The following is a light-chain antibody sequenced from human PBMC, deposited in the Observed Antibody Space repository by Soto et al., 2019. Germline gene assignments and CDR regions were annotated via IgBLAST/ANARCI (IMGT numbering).Light chain of an antibody. Sequence: QSALTQPASVSGSPGQSITISCTGTNGDVGSYDLVSWYQRYPGEAPKLIIYEVNKRPSGISNRFSGSKSGNTASLTISGLQAEDEAEHDCCSYAGSNSLIFGGGTKVTVL. CDR1: NGDVGSYDL. CDR2: EVN. J-gene: IGLJ2*01. V-gene: IGLV2-23*02. CDR3: CSYAGSNSLI.